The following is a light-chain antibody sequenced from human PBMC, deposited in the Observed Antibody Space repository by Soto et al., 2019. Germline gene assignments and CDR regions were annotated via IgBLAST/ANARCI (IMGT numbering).Light chain of an antibody. Sequence: SYELTQPPSVSLSPGQTARIACSGDALPKQYAYWYQQKPGQAPVLVIYKDNERPSGIPERFSGSSSGTTVTLTISGVQAEDEADYYCQSSDSSGTYVVFGGGTK. CDR1: ALPKQY. J-gene: IGLJ2*01. V-gene: IGLV3-25*02. CDR3: QSSDSSGTYVV. CDR2: KDN.